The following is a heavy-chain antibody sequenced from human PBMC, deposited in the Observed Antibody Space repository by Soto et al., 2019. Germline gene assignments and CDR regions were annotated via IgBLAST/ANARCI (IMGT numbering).Heavy chain of an antibody. Sequence: SETLSLTCTVSGGSISSGGYYWSWIRQHPGKGLEWIGYIYYSGSTYYNPSLKSRVTISVDTSKNQFSLKLSSVTAADTAVYYCAREVVVVVAAPTYNWFDPWGQGTLVTVSS. V-gene: IGHV4-31*03. D-gene: IGHD2-15*01. CDR1: GGSISSGGYY. CDR2: IYYSGST. CDR3: AREVVVVVAAPTYNWFDP. J-gene: IGHJ5*02.